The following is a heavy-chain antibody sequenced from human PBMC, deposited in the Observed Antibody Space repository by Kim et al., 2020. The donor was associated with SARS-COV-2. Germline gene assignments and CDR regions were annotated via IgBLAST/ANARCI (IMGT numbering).Heavy chain of an antibody. V-gene: IGHV3-23*01. CDR2: ISGSGGST. J-gene: IGHJ4*02. D-gene: IGHD1-7*01. Sequence: GGSLRLSCAASGFTFSSYAMSWVRQAPGKGLEWVSAISGSGGSTYYADSVKGRFTISRDNSKNTLYLQMNSLRAEDTAVYYCAKAWGGGITGTHAGYWGQGTLVTVSS. CDR1: GFTFSSYA. CDR3: AKAWGGGITGTHAGY.